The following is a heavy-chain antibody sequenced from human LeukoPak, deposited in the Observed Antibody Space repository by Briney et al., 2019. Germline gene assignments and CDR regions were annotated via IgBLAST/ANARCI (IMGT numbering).Heavy chain of an antibody. CDR3: GRETDFGVVTN. V-gene: IGHV6-1*01. J-gene: IGHJ4*02. CDR2: TYYRSQQWYS. CDR1: GDSVSSNGAA. D-gene: IGHD3-3*01. Sequence: SQTLSLTCAISGDSVSSNGAAWAWLRQSPSRGLEWLGRTYYRSQQWYSDYAPSVKGRITINADTSQNQFSLHLNSVTPEDTAVYYCGRETDFGVVTNWGQGTLVTVSS.